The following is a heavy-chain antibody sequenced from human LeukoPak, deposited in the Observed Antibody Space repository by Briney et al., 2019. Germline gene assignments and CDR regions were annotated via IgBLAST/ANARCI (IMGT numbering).Heavy chain of an antibody. CDR1: GFTFSSYS. D-gene: IGHD3-22*01. V-gene: IGHV3-21*01. Sequence: GGSLRLSCAASGFTFSSYSMNWVSQAPGKWLEWVSSIITISSYIYYADAVKGRFTTSRDNAKNSLYLQMNSLRAEDTAVYYCARDAHPYYYDSSAFNWFDPWGQGTLVTVS. CDR2: IITISSYI. J-gene: IGHJ5*02. CDR3: ARDAHPYYYDSSAFNWFDP.